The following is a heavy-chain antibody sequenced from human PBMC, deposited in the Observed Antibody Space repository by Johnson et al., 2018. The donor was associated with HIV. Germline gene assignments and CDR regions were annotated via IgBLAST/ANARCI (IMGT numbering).Heavy chain of an antibody. V-gene: IGHV3-30-3*01. CDR3: ATCSDQVLLGGDAFDI. Sequence: QVRLVESGGGVVRPGGSLRLSCAVSGFTFISYAMHWVRQAPGKGLEWVAVISYDGSNKYYADSVKGRFTISRDNAKNSLFLQMNSLRVEDTAVYYCATCSDQVLLGGDAFDIWGQGTMVTVSS. D-gene: IGHD3-16*01. J-gene: IGHJ3*02. CDR2: ISYDGSNK. CDR1: GFTFISYA.